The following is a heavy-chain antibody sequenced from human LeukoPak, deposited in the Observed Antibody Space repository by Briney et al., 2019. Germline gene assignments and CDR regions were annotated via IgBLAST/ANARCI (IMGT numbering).Heavy chain of an antibody. D-gene: IGHD5-12*01. Sequence: PGGSLRLSCAASGFTFSDCYMSWIRQAPGKGLEWISYISSSGSTIYFADSVKGRFTISRDNAKNSLYLQMNSLRAEDTAVYYCARSYTGYDRTDYWGQGTLVTVSS. CDR2: ISSSGSTI. V-gene: IGHV3-11*01. CDR3: ARSYTGYDRTDY. J-gene: IGHJ4*02. CDR1: GFTFSDCY.